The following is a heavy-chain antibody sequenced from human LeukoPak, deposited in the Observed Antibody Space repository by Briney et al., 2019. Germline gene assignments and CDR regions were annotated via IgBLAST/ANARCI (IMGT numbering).Heavy chain of an antibody. D-gene: IGHD3-3*01. CDR2: ISSSSSYI. Sequence: PGGSLRLSCAASGFTSSSYSMNWVRQAPGKGLEWVSSISSSSSYIYYADSVKGRFTISRDNAKNSLYLQMNSLRAEDTAVYYCARDFGVTGFWFDPWGQGTLVTVSS. J-gene: IGHJ5*02. CDR3: ARDFGVTGFWFDP. CDR1: GFTSSSYS. V-gene: IGHV3-21*01.